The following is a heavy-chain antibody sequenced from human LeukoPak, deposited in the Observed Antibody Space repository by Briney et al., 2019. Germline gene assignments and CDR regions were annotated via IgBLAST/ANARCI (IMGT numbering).Heavy chain of an antibody. J-gene: IGHJ4*02. V-gene: IGHV1-24*01. Sequence: ASVKVSCKVSGYTLTELSMHWVRQAPGKGLEWMGRFDPEDGETIYAQKFQGRVTMTADTSTDTVYMELSSLRSDDTAVYYCARDEPDYWGQGTLVTVSS. CDR3: ARDEPDY. CDR1: GYTLTELS. CDR2: FDPEDGET.